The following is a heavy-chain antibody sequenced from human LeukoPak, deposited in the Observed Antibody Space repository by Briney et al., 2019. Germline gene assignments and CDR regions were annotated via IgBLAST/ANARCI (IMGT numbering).Heavy chain of an antibody. Sequence: SETLSLTCAVYGGSFSGYYWSWIRQPPGKGLEWIGEINHSGSTNYNPSLKSRVTISVDTSKNQFSLKLSSVTAADTAVYYCARGPRYSSLDYWGQGTLVTVSS. V-gene: IGHV4-34*01. CDR2: INHSGST. J-gene: IGHJ4*02. CDR1: GGSFSGYY. D-gene: IGHD6-13*01. CDR3: ARGPRYSSLDY.